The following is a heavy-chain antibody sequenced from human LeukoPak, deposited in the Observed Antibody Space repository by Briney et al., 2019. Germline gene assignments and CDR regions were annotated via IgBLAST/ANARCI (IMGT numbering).Heavy chain of an antibody. D-gene: IGHD2-2*01. CDR3: ARGPQRGAAANYYGMDV. J-gene: IGHJ6*02. CDR1: GFTPSNYW. V-gene: IGHV3-74*01. Sequence: PGGSLRLSCAASGFTPSNYWMHWGRQAPGKGLVWVSRINSDGSSTSHADSVKGRFTISRDNAKSTLYLQMNSLRSEDTAVYYCARGPQRGAAANYYGMDVWGQGTTVTVSS. CDR2: INSDGSST.